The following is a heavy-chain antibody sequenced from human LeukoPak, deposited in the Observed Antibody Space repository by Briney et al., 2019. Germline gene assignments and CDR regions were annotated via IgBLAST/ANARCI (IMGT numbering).Heavy chain of an antibody. J-gene: IGHJ3*02. CDR3: ARSWYSSSWFAFDI. Sequence: PGGSLRLSCAASGFTVSSNYMSWVRQAPGKGLEWVSVIYSGGSTYYADSVKGRFTISRDNSKNTLYLQMNSLRAEDTAVYYCARSWYSSSWFAFDIWGQGTMVTVSS. V-gene: IGHV3-53*01. CDR1: GFTVSSNY. D-gene: IGHD6-13*01. CDR2: IYSGGST.